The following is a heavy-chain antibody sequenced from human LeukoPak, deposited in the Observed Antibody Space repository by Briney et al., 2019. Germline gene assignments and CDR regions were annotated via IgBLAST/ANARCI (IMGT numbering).Heavy chain of an antibody. V-gene: IGHV1-69*04. CDR1: GGTFSTYA. J-gene: IGHJ4*02. D-gene: IGHD3-9*01. CDR2: IIPILGIA. Sequence: HRASVKVSCKASGGTFSTYAITWVRQAPGQGLEWMGRIIPILGIANYAQNFQGRVTISAGKSTSTAYMELSSLRSEDTAVYYCATGDYDILTGPDYWGQGTLVTVSS. CDR3: ATGDYDILTGPDY.